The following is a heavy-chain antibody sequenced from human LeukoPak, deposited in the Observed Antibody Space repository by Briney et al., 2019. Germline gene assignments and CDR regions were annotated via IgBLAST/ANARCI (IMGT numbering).Heavy chain of an antibody. J-gene: IGHJ4*02. CDR1: GFTFGDYA. V-gene: IGHV3-49*03. CDR2: IRSKAHGGTT. CDR3: ATGPIVGAAED. D-gene: IGHD1-26*01. Sequence: GGSLRLSCTASGFTFGDYAMSWFRQAPGEGLEWVGFIRSKAHGGTTEYAASVKGRFAISRDDSKSIAYLQMDSLKTEDTAVYYCATGPIVGAAEDWGQGTLVIVSS.